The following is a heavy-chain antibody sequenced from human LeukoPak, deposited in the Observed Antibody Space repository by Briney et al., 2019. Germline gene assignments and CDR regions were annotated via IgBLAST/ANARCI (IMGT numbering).Heavy chain of an antibody. CDR1: GGSISSGGYY. CDR2: IYYSGST. CDR3: ARNPPPGSSSLYYYYYMDV. J-gene: IGHJ6*03. Sequence: SETLSFTCTVSGGSISSGGYYWSWIRQHPGKGLEWIGYIYYSGSTYDNPSLKSRVTISVDTSKNQVSLRLSSVTAADTAVYYCARNPPPGSSSLYYYYYMDVWGKGTTVTVSS. V-gene: IGHV4-31*03. D-gene: IGHD6-6*01.